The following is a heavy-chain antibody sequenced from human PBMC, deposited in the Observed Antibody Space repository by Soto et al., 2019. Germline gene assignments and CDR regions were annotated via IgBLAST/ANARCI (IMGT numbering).Heavy chain of an antibody. V-gene: IGHV3-43D*04. D-gene: IGHD5-12*01. CDR3: ANDSRGYDPTYGMDV. CDR2: ISWDGGST. CDR1: GFTFDDYA. Sequence: EVQLVESGGVVVQPGGSLRLSCAASGFTFDDYAMHWVRQAPGKGLEWVSLISWDGGSTYYADSVKGRFTMSRDNSKNSLYLQMNSLRADDTALYYCANDSRGYDPTYGMDVWGPGTTVTVSS. J-gene: IGHJ6*02.